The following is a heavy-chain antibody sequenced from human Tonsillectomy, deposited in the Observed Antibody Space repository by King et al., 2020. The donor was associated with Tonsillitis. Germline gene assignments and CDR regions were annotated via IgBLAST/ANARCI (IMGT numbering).Heavy chain of an antibody. CDR1: GGTFSTYA. Sequence: QLVQSGAEVKKPGSSVKVSCKAPGGTFSTYAITWVRQAPGQGLEWMGAIIPIFGKINYAQKFHGRVTITADESTSIAYMELSSLRSDDTAVYYCARDATFYGSGSHAFDIWGQGTMVTVSS. V-gene: IGHV1-69*12. J-gene: IGHJ3*02. CDR3: ARDATFYGSGSHAFDI. CDR2: IIPIFGKI. D-gene: IGHD3-10*01.